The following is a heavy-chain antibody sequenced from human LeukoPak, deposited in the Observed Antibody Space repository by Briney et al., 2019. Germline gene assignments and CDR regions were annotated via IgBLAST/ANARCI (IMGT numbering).Heavy chain of an antibody. CDR1: GGSFSGYY. CDR3: ARETYCGGDCYSGFDY. D-gene: IGHD2-21*02. V-gene: IGHV4-34*01. CDR2: INHSGST. J-gene: IGHJ4*02. Sequence: SETLSLTCAVYGGSFSGYYWGWIRQPPGKGLEWIGEINHSGSTNYNPSLKSRVTISVDTSKNQFSLKLSSVTAADTAVYYCARETYCGGDCYSGFDYWGQGTLVTVSS.